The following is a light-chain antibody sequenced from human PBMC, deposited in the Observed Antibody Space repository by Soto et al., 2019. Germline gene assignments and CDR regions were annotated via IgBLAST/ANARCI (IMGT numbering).Light chain of an antibody. CDR3: QQCYSPPRT. J-gene: IGKJ3*01. CDR1: RDISRY. Sequence: DIQMTQSPSSMSASVGDRVTITCRASRDISRYLNWYQQKPGKAPKLLIFAATTLQSGVPSRFSGNVSGTDFTLTITSLQPEDFATYYCQQCYSPPRTFGPGTKVEI. V-gene: IGKV1-39*01. CDR2: AAT.